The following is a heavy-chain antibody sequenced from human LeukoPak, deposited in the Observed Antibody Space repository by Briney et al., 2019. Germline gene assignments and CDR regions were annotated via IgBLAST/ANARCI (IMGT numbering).Heavy chain of an antibody. CDR1: GASISTIISY. Sequence: SETLSLTCTVSGASISTIISYWGWIRQTPGKGLEWIGSIYYSGTTYYNPSLESRVTISIDTSKNQFSVKLTSVTAADTAVYYCVKDRGNHVTDYWGQGTLVTVSS. V-gene: IGHV4-39*07. CDR3: VKDRGNHVTDY. CDR2: IYYSGTT. D-gene: IGHD1-14*01. J-gene: IGHJ4*02.